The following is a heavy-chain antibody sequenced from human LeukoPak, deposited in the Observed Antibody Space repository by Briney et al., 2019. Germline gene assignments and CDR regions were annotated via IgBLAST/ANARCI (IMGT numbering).Heavy chain of an antibody. V-gene: IGHV3-23*01. D-gene: IGHD6-19*01. Sequence: GGSLRLSCAASGLTFSSCAMSWVRQAPGKGLEWVSFISGSGGTIYHADSVKGRFTISRDNSKNTLYLQMNSLRAEDTAVYYCALRIAVAGTLEYWGQGTLVTVSS. CDR2: ISGSGGTI. CDR1: GLTFSSCA. CDR3: ALRIAVAGTLEY. J-gene: IGHJ4*02.